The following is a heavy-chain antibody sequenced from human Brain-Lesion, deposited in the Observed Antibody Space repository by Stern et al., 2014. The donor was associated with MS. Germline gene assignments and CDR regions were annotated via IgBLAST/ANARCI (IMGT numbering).Heavy chain of an antibody. CDR2: SRNKPNSYTT. CDR3: ARGFHSFDS. V-gene: IGHV3-72*01. CDR1: GFTFSDHS. J-gene: IGHJ4*02. Sequence: EVQLVESGGGLVRPGGSLRLSCAVSGFTFSDHSMHWVRPAPGQGLEWVGRSRNKPNSYTTEYAASVKGRFTVSRDDSKNLLYLQMNSLKTDDTAVYYCARGFHSFDSWGQGTLVTVSS.